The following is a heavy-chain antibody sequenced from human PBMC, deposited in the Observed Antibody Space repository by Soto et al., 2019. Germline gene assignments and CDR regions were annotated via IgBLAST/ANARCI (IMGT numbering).Heavy chain of an antibody. V-gene: IGHV4-59*01. Sequence: PSETLSLTCTVSGGSISSYYWSLMRQPPGKGLEWSGYIYYSGSTNYNPSRKSRVTISVDTSKNQFSLKLSSVTAADTAVYYCARTAHSYDSSFFEYWGEGTPV. CDR3: ARTAHSYDSSFFEY. D-gene: IGHD3-22*01. J-gene: IGHJ4*02. CDR2: IYYSGST. CDR1: GGSISSYY.